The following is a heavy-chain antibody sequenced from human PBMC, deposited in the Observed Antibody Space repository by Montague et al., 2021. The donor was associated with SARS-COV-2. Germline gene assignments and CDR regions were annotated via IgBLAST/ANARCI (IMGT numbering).Heavy chain of an antibody. CDR3: ARHPHYDGLNGPPDF. V-gene: IGHV4-59*08. D-gene: IGHD3-9*01. CDR1: GVSQTHDY. J-gene: IGHJ4*02. Sequence: SETLSLTCPFYGVSQTHDYWSWIRQPPGRGPVSVGDVLHNKGTNFNPSLKSRVAISVDTSKNQFSLRLTSVTAADTAFYYCARHPHYDGLNGPPDFWDQGTLVTVSS. CDR2: VLHNKGT.